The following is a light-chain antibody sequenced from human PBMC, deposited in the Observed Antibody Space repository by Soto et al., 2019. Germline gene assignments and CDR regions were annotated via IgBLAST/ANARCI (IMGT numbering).Light chain of an antibody. CDR3: AAWDDTLNGWV. CDR1: SSNIGGET. Sequence: QSVLTQPHSASGSPGQRVTISCSGSSSNIGGETVNWYQQVPGTAPKLLIYGKTQRPSGVPDRFSGSKSGTSVSLAISGLQTEDEADYYCAAWDDTLNGWVFGGGTKVTV. CDR2: GKT. J-gene: IGLJ3*02. V-gene: IGLV1-44*01.